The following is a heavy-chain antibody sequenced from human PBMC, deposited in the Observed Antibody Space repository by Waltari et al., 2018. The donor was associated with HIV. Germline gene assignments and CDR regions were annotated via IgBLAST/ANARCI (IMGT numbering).Heavy chain of an antibody. J-gene: IGHJ6*02. D-gene: IGHD3-10*01. Sequence: QVQLQESGPGLVKPSQTLSLTCTVSGGSISSGGYYWSWIRQHPGKGLEWIGYIYYSGSTYYNPSLKSRVTISVDTSKNQFSRKLSSVTAADTAVYYCARDITMVRGALGGMDVWGQGTTVTVSS. V-gene: IGHV4-31*03. CDR2: IYYSGST. CDR1: GGSISSGGYY. CDR3: ARDITMVRGALGGMDV.